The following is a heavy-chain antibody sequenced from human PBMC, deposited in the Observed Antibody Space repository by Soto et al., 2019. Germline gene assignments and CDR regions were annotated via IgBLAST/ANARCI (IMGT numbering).Heavy chain of an antibody. Sequence: PSETLSLTCTVSGGSISSSSDYWGWIRQPPGKGLEWIGSIYYSGSTYYNPSLKSRVSISVDKSKNQFSLKLSSVTAADTAVYNCARHRLLTPPVYWGQGTLVTVSS. V-gene: IGHV4-39*01. D-gene: IGHD1-26*01. CDR2: IYYSGST. CDR3: ARHRLLTPPVY. CDR1: GGSISSSSDY. J-gene: IGHJ4*02.